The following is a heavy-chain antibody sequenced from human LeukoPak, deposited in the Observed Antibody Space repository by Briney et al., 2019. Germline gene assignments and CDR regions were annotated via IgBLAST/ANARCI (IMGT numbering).Heavy chain of an antibody. CDR2: ISYDGSNE. V-gene: IGHV3-30-3*01. J-gene: IGHJ6*02. CDR3: ARDRALYYYYAMDV. CDR1: GFTFSTYS. Sequence: GGSLRLSCAASGFTFSTYSMHWVRQAPGKGLEWVAVISYDGSNEYYADSVRGRFTISRDNSKNTLYLQMNSLRAEDTAVYYCARDRALYYYYAMDVWAKGPRSPSP.